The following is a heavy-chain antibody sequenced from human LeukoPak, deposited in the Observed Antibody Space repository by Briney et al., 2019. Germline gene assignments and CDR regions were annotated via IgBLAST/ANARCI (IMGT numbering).Heavy chain of an antibody. CDR2: IYYSGST. D-gene: IGHD2-2*02. V-gene: IGHV4-39*01. Sequence: PSETLSLTCTVSGGSISSSSYYWGWIRQPPEKGLEWIGSIYYSGSTYYNPSLKSRVTISVDTSKNQFSLKLSSVTAADTAVYYCARGCSSTSCYIGSIDYWGQGTLVTVSS. J-gene: IGHJ4*02. CDR3: ARGCSSTSCYIGSIDY. CDR1: GGSISSSSYY.